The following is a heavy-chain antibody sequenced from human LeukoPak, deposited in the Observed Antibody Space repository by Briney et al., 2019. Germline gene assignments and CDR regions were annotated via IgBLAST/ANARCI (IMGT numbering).Heavy chain of an antibody. J-gene: IGHJ5*02. Sequence: PGGSLRLSCAASGFTFSSYWMHWVRQAPGKGLVWVSRINSDGSSTSYADSAKGRFTISRDNSKDTLFLQLNSLTAADTAMYFCAKASVAIPQYCNSWGQGTLVTVSS. CDR1: GFTFSSYW. V-gene: IGHV3-74*01. CDR3: AKASVAIPQYCNS. D-gene: IGHD2-2*02. CDR2: INSDGSST.